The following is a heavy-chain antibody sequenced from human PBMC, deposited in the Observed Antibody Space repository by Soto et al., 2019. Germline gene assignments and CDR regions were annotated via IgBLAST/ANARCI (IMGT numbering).Heavy chain of an antibody. J-gene: IGHJ4*02. Sequence: EVQLVESGGGLVKPGGSLRLSCAASGFTFSSYSMNWVRQAPGKGLEWVSSISGSSSYLYYADSVKGRFTISSDNAKNSLFLQMNSLRAEDTSVYYCAGDSGSGYTFDYWGPGTLVTFSS. CDR3: AGDSGSGYTFDY. V-gene: IGHV3-21*01. CDR2: ISGSSSYL. D-gene: IGHD5-12*01. CDR1: GFTFSSYS.